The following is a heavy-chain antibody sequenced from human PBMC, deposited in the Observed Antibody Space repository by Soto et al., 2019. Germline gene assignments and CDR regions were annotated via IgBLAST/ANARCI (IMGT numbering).Heavy chain of an antibody. CDR1: GGTFSIYA. D-gene: IGHD3-10*01. CDR3: AMDYGAGSFWPY. V-gene: IGHV1-69*13. CDR2: ITPIFGTA. J-gene: IGHJ4*02. Sequence: SVKVSCKASGGTFSIYAISWVRQAPGQGLEWMGGITPIFGTANYAQKFQGRVTITADESTSTAYMELSSLRSEETAVYSCAMDYGAGSFWPYWGQGTLVTVSS.